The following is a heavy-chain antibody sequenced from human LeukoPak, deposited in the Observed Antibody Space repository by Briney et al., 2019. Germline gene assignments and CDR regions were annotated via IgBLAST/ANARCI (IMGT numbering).Heavy chain of an antibody. CDR2: IKEDGSET. Sequence: GGSLRLSCAVSGFTFNNYYMTWVRQAPGKGLEWVAGIKEDGSETYYVDSVKGRFTISRDNARNSLFLQTSSLRAEDTAVYYCAREPRRITMVRGRRQGMDVWGQGTTVTVSS. CDR1: GFTFNNYY. D-gene: IGHD3-10*01. J-gene: IGHJ6*02. CDR3: AREPRRITMVRGRRQGMDV. V-gene: IGHV3-7*01.